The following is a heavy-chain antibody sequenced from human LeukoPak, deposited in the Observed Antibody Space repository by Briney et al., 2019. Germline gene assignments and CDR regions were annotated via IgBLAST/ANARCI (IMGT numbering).Heavy chain of an antibody. V-gene: IGHV4-61*02. CDR1: GGSISSGSYY. CDR2: IYTSGST. Sequence: SETLSLTCTVSGGSISSGSYYWSWIRQPAGKGLEWIGRIYTSGSTNYNPSLKSRVTISVDTSKNQFSLKLSSVTAADTAVYYCARLRCNSISCPFDYCGQGTLVTVSS. D-gene: IGHD2-2*01. CDR3: ARLRCNSISCPFDY. J-gene: IGHJ4*02.